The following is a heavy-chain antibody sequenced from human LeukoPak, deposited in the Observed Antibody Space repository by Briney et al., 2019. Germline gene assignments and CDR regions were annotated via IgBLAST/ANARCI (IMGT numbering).Heavy chain of an antibody. V-gene: IGHV4-4*07. CDR3: ARGYGLGSPYYFDY. CDR2: IYSSGST. CDR1: GGSINNYY. D-gene: IGHD3/OR15-3a*01. J-gene: IGHJ4*02. Sequence: SETLSLTCSVSGGSINNYYWSWIRQPAGKGLEWIGRIYSSGSTNSNPSLKSRVTMSVDTSKNQFSLKLSSVTAADTAVYFCARGYGLGSPYYFDYWGQGTLVTVSS.